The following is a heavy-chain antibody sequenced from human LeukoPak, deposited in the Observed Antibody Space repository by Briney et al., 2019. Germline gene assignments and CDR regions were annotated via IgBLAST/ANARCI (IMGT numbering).Heavy chain of an antibody. Sequence: PGGSLRLSCAASGFTFTKYWMTWVRQAPGKGLEWVANIKQDGSEKFYVDSVKGRFTISRDNAKNSLDLQINSLGAEDTAVYYCARGLDCRSNSCYLDNWGQGTLVTVSS. CDR2: IKQDGSEK. J-gene: IGHJ4*02. D-gene: IGHD2-2*01. CDR3: ARGLDCRSNSCYLDN. CDR1: GFTFTKYW. V-gene: IGHV3-7*01.